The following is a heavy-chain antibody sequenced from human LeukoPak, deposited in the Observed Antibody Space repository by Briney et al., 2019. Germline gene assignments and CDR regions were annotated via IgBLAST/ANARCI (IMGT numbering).Heavy chain of an antibody. D-gene: IGHD4-23*01. Sequence: GGSLRLSCAASGFTFSSYWMNWVRQAPGKGLVWVSRIAGDGSSTTYADSVKGRFSISRDNAKNTLYPQMNSLRVEDTAVYYCARGRPHGNDYWGQGTLVTVSS. J-gene: IGHJ4*02. CDR1: GFTFSSYW. CDR2: IAGDGSST. V-gene: IGHV3-74*01. CDR3: ARGRPHGNDY.